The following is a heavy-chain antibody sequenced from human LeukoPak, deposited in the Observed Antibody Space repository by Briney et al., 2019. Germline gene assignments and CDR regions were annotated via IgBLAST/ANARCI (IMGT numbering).Heavy chain of an antibody. CDR3: AREEHRLAEAGTSAFDL. Sequence: AGGSLRLSCVASGFTFSENLMHWVRQAPGKGLAWVSHIGRDGGLTNYADSVKGRFTISRDNARNTVYLQMSSLRVEDTAIYFCAREEHRLAEAGTSAFDLGGQGTLVTVSP. J-gene: IGHJ3*01. CDR2: IGRDGGLT. CDR1: GFTFSENL. V-gene: IGHV3-74*01. D-gene: IGHD6-13*01.